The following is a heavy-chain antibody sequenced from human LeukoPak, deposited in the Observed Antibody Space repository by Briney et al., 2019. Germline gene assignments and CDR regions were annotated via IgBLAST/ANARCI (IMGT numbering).Heavy chain of an antibody. CDR1: GFIFSHYA. CDR2: ISISGGDT. V-gene: IGHV3-23*01. CDR3: AKDHSSGWIDY. J-gene: IGHJ4*02. D-gene: IGHD6-19*01. Sequence: PGRSLRLSCATSGFIFSHYAMSWVRQAPGKGLEWISSISISGGDTYYTDSVKGRFSISRDNAKKSLYLQMDSLRPEDTAFYYCAKDHSSGWIDYWGQGTLVIVSS.